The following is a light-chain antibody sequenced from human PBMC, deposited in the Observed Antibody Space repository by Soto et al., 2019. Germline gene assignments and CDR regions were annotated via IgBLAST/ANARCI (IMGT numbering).Light chain of an antibody. CDR2: AAS. J-gene: IGKJ2*01. V-gene: IGKV1-39*01. CDR1: HSITNY. CDR3: QQSYSTPHT. Sequence: DIQMTQSPSSLSASVGDRVTITCRASHSITNYLNWYQQKPGKAPKRLIYAASTLQSGVPSRFSGSASGTNFSLTISSLQPEDFATYYCQQSYSTPHTFGQGTKLEIK.